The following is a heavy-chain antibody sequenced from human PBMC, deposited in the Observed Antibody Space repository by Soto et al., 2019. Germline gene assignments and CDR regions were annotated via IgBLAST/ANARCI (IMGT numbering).Heavy chain of an antibody. V-gene: IGHV1-18*01. CDR3: ASSYIDTMVRGVRHYYYYGMDV. D-gene: IGHD3-10*01. Sequence: ASVKVSCKASGYTFTSYGISWVRQAPGQGLEWMGWISAYNGNTNYAQKLQGRVTMTTDTSTSTAYMELRSLRSDDTAVYYCASSYIDTMVRGVRHYYYYGMDVWGQGTTVTVSS. CDR1: GYTFTSYG. J-gene: IGHJ6*02. CDR2: ISAYNGNT.